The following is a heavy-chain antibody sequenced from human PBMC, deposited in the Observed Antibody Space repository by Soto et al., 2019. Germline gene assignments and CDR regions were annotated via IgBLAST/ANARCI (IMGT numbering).Heavy chain of an antibody. CDR1: GFTFGDYA. D-gene: IGHD6-13*01. CDR3: TRERGGYSSSWYYYYYYGMDV. CDR2: IRSKAYGGTT. J-gene: IGHJ6*02. Sequence: GGSLRLSCTASGFTFGDYAMSWFRQAPGKGLEWVGFIRSKAYGGTTEYAASVKGRFTISRDDSKSIAYLQMNSLKTEDTAVYYCTRERGGYSSSWYYYYYYGMDVWGQGTTVTVSS. V-gene: IGHV3-49*03.